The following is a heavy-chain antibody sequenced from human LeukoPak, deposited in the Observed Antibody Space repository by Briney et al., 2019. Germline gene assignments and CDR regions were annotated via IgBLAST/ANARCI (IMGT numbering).Heavy chain of an antibody. J-gene: IGHJ3*02. CDR3: ARAPMVRGVSDAFDI. D-gene: IGHD3-10*01. CDR2: IYTSGST. Sequence: SETLSLTCTVSGGSISGYYWSWIRQPAGKGLEWIGRIYTSGSTNYNPSLKSRVTMSVDTSKNQFSLKLSSVTAADTALYYCARAPMVRGVSDAFDIWGQGTMVTVSS. V-gene: IGHV4-4*07. CDR1: GGSISGYY.